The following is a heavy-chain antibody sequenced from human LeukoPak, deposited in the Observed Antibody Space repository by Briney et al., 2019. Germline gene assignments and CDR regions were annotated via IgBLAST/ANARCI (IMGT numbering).Heavy chain of an antibody. Sequence: GGSLRLSCAASGFTFSSYAMSWVRQAPGKGLEWVSAISGSGGSTYYADSVKGRFTISRDNAKNSLYLQMNSLRAEDTAVYYCAREGWFGELFLGDWGQGTLVTVSS. V-gene: IGHV3-23*01. CDR3: AREGWFGELFLGD. D-gene: IGHD3-10*01. CDR2: ISGSGGST. CDR1: GFTFSSYA. J-gene: IGHJ4*02.